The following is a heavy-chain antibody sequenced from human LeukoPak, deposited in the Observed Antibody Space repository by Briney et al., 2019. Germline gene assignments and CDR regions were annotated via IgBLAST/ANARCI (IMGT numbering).Heavy chain of an antibody. D-gene: IGHD3-10*01. Sequence: GGSLRLSCAASGFTFDDYGMSWVRQAPGKGLEWVSGINWNGGSTGYADSVKGRFTISRDNAKNSLYLQMNSLRAEDTALYYCARASITMVRGVIIARDNWFDPWGQGTLVTVSS. V-gene: IGHV3-20*04. CDR2: INWNGGST. CDR3: ARASITMVRGVIIARDNWFDP. J-gene: IGHJ5*02. CDR1: GFTFDDYG.